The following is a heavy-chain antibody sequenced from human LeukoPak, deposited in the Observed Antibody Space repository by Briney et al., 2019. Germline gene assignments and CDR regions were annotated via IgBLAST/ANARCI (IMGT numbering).Heavy chain of an antibody. D-gene: IGHD2-2*02. J-gene: IGHJ4*02. CDR1: GGSFSGYY. Sequence: PSETLTLTCAAYGGSFSGYYWRWVRQPPGKGLEWIGEINHSGSTNYNPSLKSRVTISVDSSKNQFSLRLSSVTAADTAVYYCARGCGYCSSTSCYTCVFDYWGEGTLVTVS. CDR3: ARGCGYCSSTSCYTCVFDY. CDR2: INHSGST. V-gene: IGHV4-34*01.